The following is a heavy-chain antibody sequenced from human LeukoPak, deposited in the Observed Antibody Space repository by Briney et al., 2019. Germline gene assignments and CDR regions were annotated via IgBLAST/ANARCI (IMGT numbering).Heavy chain of an antibody. V-gene: IGHV3-23*01. CDR1: GLTFSRHA. D-gene: IGHD3-10*01. J-gene: IGHJ4*02. CDR3: ATRPPDDTYYGVFDY. CDR2: ITSSGGST. Sequence: PGGSLRLSCAASGLTFSRHAMTWVRQSPGKRLEWVSGITSSGGSTYYADSVKGRFTISRDNSKNTVFLQMNSLRAEDTAVYYCATRPPDDTYYGVFDYWGQGTLVTVSS.